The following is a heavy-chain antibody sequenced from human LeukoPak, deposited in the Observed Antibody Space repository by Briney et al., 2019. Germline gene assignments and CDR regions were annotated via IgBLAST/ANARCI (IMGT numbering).Heavy chain of an antibody. D-gene: IGHD6-19*01. CDR2: ISAYNGNT. J-gene: IGHJ4*02. V-gene: IGHV1-18*01. CDR1: GYTFTSYG. CDR3: ARGSTPGYSSGRYESKAVDY. Sequence: ASVKVSCKASGYTFTSYGISWVRQAPGQGLEWMGWISAYNGNTNYAQKLQGRVTMTTDTSTSTAYMELRSLRSDDTAVYYCARGSTPGYSSGRYESKAVDYWGQGTLVTVSS.